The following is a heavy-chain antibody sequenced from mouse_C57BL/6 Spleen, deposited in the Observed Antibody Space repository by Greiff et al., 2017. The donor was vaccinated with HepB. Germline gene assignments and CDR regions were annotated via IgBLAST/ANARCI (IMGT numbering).Heavy chain of an antibody. CDR1: GFSLTSYG. D-gene: IGHD1-1*01. Sequence: VKLVESGPGLVAPSQSLSITCTVSGFSLTSYGVHWVRQPPGKGLEWLVVIWSDGSTTYNSALKSRLSISKDNSKSQVFLKMNSLQTDDTAMYYCARQYYGSSYDYYAMDYWGQGTSVTVSS. CDR3: ARQYYGSSYDYYAMDY. V-gene: IGHV2-6-1*01. CDR2: IWSDGST. J-gene: IGHJ4*01.